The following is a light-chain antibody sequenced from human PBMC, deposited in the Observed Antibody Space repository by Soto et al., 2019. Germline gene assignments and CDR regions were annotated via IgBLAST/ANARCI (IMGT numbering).Light chain of an antibody. V-gene: IGLV2-8*01. CDR3: ASYAGTRLFV. CDR2: EVT. Sequence: QSALTQPPSASGSPGQSLTIPCTGTSSDVGFYNFVSWYQQRPGKAPKLVIYEVTKRPSGVPDRFSGSKSGSTASLTVSGLQADDEADYYCASYAGTRLFVFGSGTKVTVL. CDR1: SSDVGFYNF. J-gene: IGLJ1*01.